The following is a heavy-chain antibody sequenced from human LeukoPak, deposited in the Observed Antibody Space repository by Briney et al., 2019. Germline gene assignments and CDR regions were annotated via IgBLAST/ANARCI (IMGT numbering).Heavy chain of an antibody. V-gene: IGHV1-69*13. D-gene: IGHD2-21*02. CDR1: GYTFTSYA. CDR2: IIPIFGTA. Sequence: GASVKVSCKASGYTFTSYAISWVRQAPGQGLEWMGGIIPIFGTANYAQKFQGRVTITADESTSTAYMELSSLRSEDTAVYYCARVVTAHTYKGYAFDIWGQGTMVTVPS. CDR3: ARVVTAHTYKGYAFDI. J-gene: IGHJ3*02.